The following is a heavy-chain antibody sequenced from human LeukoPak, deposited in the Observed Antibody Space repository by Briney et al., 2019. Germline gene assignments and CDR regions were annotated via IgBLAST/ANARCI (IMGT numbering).Heavy chain of an antibody. CDR1: GFTFSSYG. Sequence: GGSLRLSCAASGFTFSSYGMHWVRQAPGKGLEWVAVIWYDGSNKYYADSVKGRFTISRDNSKNTLYLQMNSLRAEDTAVYYCARDAFAMLRGVSMDVWGQGTTVTVSS. CDR3: ARDAFAMLRGVSMDV. J-gene: IGHJ6*02. V-gene: IGHV3-33*01. D-gene: IGHD3-10*01. CDR2: IWYDGSNK.